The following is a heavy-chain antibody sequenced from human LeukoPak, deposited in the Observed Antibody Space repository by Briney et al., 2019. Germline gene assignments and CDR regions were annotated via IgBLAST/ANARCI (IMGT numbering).Heavy chain of an antibody. V-gene: IGHV4-34*01. CDR3: ARDSGYSHAFDI. D-gene: IGHD3-22*01. CDR1: GGSFSGYY. J-gene: IGHJ3*02. CDR2: INHSGST. Sequence: PSETLSLTCAVYGGSFSGYYWSWIRQPPGKGLEWIGEINHSGSTNYNPSLKSRVTISVDTSKNQFSLKLSSVTAADTAVYYCARDSGYSHAFDIWGQGTMVTVSS.